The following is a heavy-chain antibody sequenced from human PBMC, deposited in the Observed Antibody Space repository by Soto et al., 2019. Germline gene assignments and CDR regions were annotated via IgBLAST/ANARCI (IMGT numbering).Heavy chain of an antibody. CDR1: GFSFISFE. V-gene: IGHV3-48*03. J-gene: IGHJ4*02. Sequence: RRLSCATSGFSFISFEMIWVRQAPGKGLEWISYISDSGSTMYYADSVKGRFTISRDNAKNSLYLQMSSLRVEDTALYYCARSTVTSYGGQGNPVT. D-gene: IGHD4-17*01. CDR3: ARSTVTSY. CDR2: ISDSGSTM.